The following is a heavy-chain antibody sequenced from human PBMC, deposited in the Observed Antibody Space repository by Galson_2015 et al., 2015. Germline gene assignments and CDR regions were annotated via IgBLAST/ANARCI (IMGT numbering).Heavy chain of an antibody. Sequence: SLRLSCAVSGFSVRNNYMNWVRQAPGKGLEWVSVIYSSGSTYYADSVKGRFTISRDNSQNTVFLQMNGLRAEDTAVYYCARDQGVAVAGSRSDAFDIWGQGTMVPASS. CDR3: ARDQGVAVAGSRSDAFDI. CDR1: GFSVRNNY. J-gene: IGHJ3*02. D-gene: IGHD6-19*01. V-gene: IGHV3-53*01. CDR2: IYSSGST.